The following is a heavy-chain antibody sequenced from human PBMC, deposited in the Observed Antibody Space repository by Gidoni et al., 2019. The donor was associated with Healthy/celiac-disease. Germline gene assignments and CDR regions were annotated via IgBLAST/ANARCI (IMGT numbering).Heavy chain of an antibody. CDR2: INHSGSP. CDR1: GGSFSGYY. J-gene: IGHJ5*02. V-gene: IGHV4-34*01. CDR3: ARGSSGWFKGWFDP. Sequence: QVQLQQWGAGLLKPSETLSLTFAVYGGSFSGYYWSWIRQPPGKGLEWIGEINHSGSPNYNPSLKSRVTISVDTSKNQFSLKLSSVTAADTAVYYCARGSSGWFKGWFDPWGQGTLVTVSS. D-gene: IGHD6-19*01.